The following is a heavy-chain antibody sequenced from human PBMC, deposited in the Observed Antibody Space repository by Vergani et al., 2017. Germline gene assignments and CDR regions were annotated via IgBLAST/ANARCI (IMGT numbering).Heavy chain of an antibody. J-gene: IGHJ4*02. V-gene: IGHV3-23*01. CDR1: GFTFSSYA. D-gene: IGHD5-12*01. CDR3: TKGSRGYTGYFFDY. CDR2: ISGSGGST. Sequence: EVQLLESGGGLVQPGGSLRLSCAASGFTFSSYAMSWVRQAPGKGLEWVSAISGSGGSTYYADSVKGRFTISRDNSKNTLYLQMNSLRAGDTAVYYCTKGSRGYTGYFFDYWGQGTLATVSS.